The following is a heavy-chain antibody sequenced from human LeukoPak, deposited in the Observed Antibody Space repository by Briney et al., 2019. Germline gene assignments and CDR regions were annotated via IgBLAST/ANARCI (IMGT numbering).Heavy chain of an antibody. CDR3: ATDPGGAYYMDV. J-gene: IGHJ6*03. D-gene: IGHD3-10*01. CDR2: FDPEDGET. Sequence: GASVKVSCKASGYTFTAYYIQWVRQAPGQGLEWMGGFDPEDGETIYAQKFQGRVTMTEDTSTDTAYMEPSSLRSEDTAVYYCATDPGGAYYMDVWGKGTTVTVSS. CDR1: GYTFTAYY. V-gene: IGHV1-24*01.